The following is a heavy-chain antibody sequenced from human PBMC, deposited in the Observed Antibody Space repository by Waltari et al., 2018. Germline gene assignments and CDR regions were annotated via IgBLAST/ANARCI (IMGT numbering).Heavy chain of an antibody. CDR2: IYWDDDK. V-gene: IGHV2-5*02. CDR3: AHRGGDLAYDY. CDR1: GFSLRASGVG. Sequence: QITLKESGPTLVKPTQTLPLTCPFSGFSLRASGVGLGWIRQPPGKALEGLALIYWDDDKRYSPSLKSRLTITKDTSKNQVVLTMTNMDPVDTGTYYCAHRGGDLAYDYWGQGTLVTVSS. D-gene: IGHD3-10*01. J-gene: IGHJ4*02.